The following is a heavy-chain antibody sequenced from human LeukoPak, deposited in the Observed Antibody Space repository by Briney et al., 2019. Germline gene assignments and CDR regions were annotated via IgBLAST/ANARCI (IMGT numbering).Heavy chain of an antibody. CDR2: INAGNGNT. Sequence: GASVKVSCKASGYTFTSYAMHWVRQAPGQRLEWMGWINAGNGNTKYSQKFQGRVTITRDTSASTAYMELSSLRSEDTVVYYCARGPARLYPYCSSTSCYKDYWGQGTLVTVSS. CDR3: ARGPARLYPYCSSTSCYKDY. D-gene: IGHD2-2*02. V-gene: IGHV1-3*01. J-gene: IGHJ4*02. CDR1: GYTFTSYA.